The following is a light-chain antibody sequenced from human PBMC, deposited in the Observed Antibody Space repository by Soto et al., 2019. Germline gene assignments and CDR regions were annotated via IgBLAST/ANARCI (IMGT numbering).Light chain of an antibody. CDR2: GAS. V-gene: IGKV3-20*01. Sequence: EIVLTQSPGTLSLSPGDRATLSCRASQSSTSTYLAWYQQKPGQAPRLLIYGASTRATGIPDRFSGSGSGTDFTLTISRLEPEDFAVYSCQQYAGSPITLGHGTRLEIK. CDR1: QSSTSTY. J-gene: IGKJ5*01. CDR3: QQYAGSPIT.